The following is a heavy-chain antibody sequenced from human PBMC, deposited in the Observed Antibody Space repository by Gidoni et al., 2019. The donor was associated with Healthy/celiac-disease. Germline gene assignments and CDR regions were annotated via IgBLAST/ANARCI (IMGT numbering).Heavy chain of an antibody. J-gene: IGHJ6*02. CDR2: ISWDGGST. V-gene: IGHV3-43*01. D-gene: IGHD6-13*01. Sequence: EVQLVESGGVVVQPGGSLRLSCAASGFTFDDDTMHWVRQAPGKGLEWVSLISWDGGSTYYADSVKGRFTISRDNSKNSLYLQMNSLRTEDTALYYCAKNAAAGPLYYYGMDVWGQGTTVTVSS. CDR1: GFTFDDDT. CDR3: AKNAAAGPLYYYGMDV.